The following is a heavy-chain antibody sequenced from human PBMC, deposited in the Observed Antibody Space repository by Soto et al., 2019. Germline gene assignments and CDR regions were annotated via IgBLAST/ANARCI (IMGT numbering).Heavy chain of an antibody. CDR1: GFAFTMYA. D-gene: IGHD3-10*01. J-gene: IGHJ4*02. Sequence: EVQLLESGGDIVRPGGSLRLSCAGSGFAFTMYAISWIRQVPGKGLEWVSVITGSGVNTNYADSVKGRFTITRDNSNNMVLLQKNRLRAEDTGLYCCANVAAPVRPCDHWGQGTLVTVSS. CDR3: ANVAAPVRPCDH. CDR2: ITGSGVNT. V-gene: IGHV3-23*01.